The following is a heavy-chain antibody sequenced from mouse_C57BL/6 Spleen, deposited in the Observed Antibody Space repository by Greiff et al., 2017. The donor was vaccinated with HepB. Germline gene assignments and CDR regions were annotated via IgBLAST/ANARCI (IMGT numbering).Heavy chain of an antibody. CDR2: INPNNGGT. J-gene: IGHJ2*01. CDR1: GYTFTDYY. V-gene: IGHV1-26*01. Sequence: VQLQQSGPELVKPGASVKISCKASGYTFTDYYMNWVKQSHGKSLEWIGDINPNNGGTSYNQKFKGKATLTVDKSSSTAYMELRSLTSEDSAVYYCARVLRSWPFDYWGQGTTLTVSS. D-gene: IGHD1-1*01. CDR3: ARVLRSWPFDY.